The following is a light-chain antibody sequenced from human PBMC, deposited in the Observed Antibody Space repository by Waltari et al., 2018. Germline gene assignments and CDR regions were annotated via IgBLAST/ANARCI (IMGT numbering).Light chain of an antibody. CDR2: AAS. J-gene: IGKJ4*01. CDR1: EGITSY. V-gene: IGKV1-8*01. CDR3: QQYFSYPLT. Sequence: AIRMTQSPSSFSASTGDRVTITCRANEGITSYLAWYQQKPGKAPKLLIYAASNLHSGVPSRFSGSGSGTDFTLTISCLQSEDFATYYCQQYFSYPLTFGGGTKVEIK.